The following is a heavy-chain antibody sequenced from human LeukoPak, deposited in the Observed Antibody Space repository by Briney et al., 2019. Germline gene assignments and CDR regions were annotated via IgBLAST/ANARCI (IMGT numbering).Heavy chain of an antibody. CDR2: IRYDGSNK. D-gene: IGHD3-10*01. J-gene: IGHJ6*03. CDR3: AKDRVSMVRGVYYYYYYMDV. V-gene: IGHV3-30*02. Sequence: GGSLRLSCPASGFTFSSYGMHWVRQAPGKGLEWVAFIRYDGSNKYYADSVKGRLTISRDNSKNTLYLQMNSLRAEDTAVYYCAKDRVSMVRGVYYYYYYMDVWGKGTTVTVSS. CDR1: GFTFSSYG.